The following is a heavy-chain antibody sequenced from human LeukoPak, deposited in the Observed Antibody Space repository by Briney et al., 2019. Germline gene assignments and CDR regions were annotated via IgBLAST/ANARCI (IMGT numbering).Heavy chain of an antibody. CDR2: IYSGGST. J-gene: IGHJ6*02. CDR1: GFTHNRNY. CDR3: ASRDKGYYYGMDV. V-gene: IGHV3-66*01. Sequence: GGSLRLSCAASGFTHNRNYVSWVREAPGKGLEWVSLIYSGGSTYYADSVKGRFTISRDNSKNTLYLQMNSLRAEDTAVYYCASRDKGYYYGMDVWGQGTTVTVSS. D-gene: IGHD5-24*01.